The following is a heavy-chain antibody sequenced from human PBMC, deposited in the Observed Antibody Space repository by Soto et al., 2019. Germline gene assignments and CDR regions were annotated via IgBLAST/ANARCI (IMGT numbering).Heavy chain of an antibody. V-gene: IGHV4-4*02. Sequence: SETLSLTCAVSGGSISSSNWWSWVRQPPGKGLEWIGEIYHSGSTNYNPSLKSRVTISVDKSKNQFSLKLSSVTAADTAVYYYARRLGYCSGGSCYFLIDYWGQGTLVTVSS. CDR3: ARRLGYCSGGSCYFLIDY. CDR2: IYHSGST. J-gene: IGHJ4*02. D-gene: IGHD2-15*01. CDR1: GGSISSSNW.